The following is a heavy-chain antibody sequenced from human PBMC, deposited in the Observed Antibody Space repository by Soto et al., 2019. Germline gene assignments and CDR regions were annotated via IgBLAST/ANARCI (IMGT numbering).Heavy chain of an antibody. V-gene: IGHV3-48*02. J-gene: IGHJ4*02. CDR3: ARAGNRRDDY. CDR2: ISSTGSTI. Sequence: EVQLVESGGGLVQPGGSLRLSCAASGFTFSSYSMNWVRQAPGKGLEWVSYISSTGSTIYYADSVRGRFTISRDNAKNSRYLQMNSLRDEDTAVCYCARAGNRRDDYWGQGTQVNVSS. CDR1: GFTFSSYS.